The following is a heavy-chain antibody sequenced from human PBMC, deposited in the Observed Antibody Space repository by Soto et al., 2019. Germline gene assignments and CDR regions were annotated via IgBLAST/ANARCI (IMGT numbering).Heavy chain of an antibody. J-gene: IGHJ6*02. CDR2: IYYSGST. CDR1: GGSISSYY. V-gene: IGHV4-59*12. CDR3: ASCMGGMDV. Sequence: SETLSLTCTVSGGSISSYYWSWIRQPPGKGLEWIGYIYYSGSTNYNPSLKSRVTISVDTSKNQFSLKLSSVTAADTAGYYCASCMGGMDVWGQGTTVPVSS.